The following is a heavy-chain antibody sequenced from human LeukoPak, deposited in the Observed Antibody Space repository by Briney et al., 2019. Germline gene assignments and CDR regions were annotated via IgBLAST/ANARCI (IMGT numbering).Heavy chain of an antibody. CDR2: INPSGGST. Sequence: GASVKVSCKASGYTFTSYYMHWVRQAPGQGLEWMGIINPSGGSTSYAQKFQGRVTITADKSTSTAYMELSSLRSEDTAVYYCARGTMKYDYVWGSYRPYLDYWGQGTLVTVSS. D-gene: IGHD3-16*02. CDR1: GYTFTSYY. CDR3: ARGTMKYDYVWGSYRPYLDY. J-gene: IGHJ4*02. V-gene: IGHV1-46*01.